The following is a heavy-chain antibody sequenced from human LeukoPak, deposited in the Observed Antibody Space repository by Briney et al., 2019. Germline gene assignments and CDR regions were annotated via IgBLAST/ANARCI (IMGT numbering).Heavy chain of an antibody. V-gene: IGHV6-1*01. CDR2: TYYRSKWYN. Sequence: SQTLSLTCAISGDSVSSNSAAWNWIRQSPSRGLEWLGRTYYRSKWYNDYAVSVKGRITINPDTSKNQFSLQLNSVTPEDTAVYYCARDSTYYDFWSGYFDFDYWGQGTLVTVSS. J-gene: IGHJ4*02. D-gene: IGHD3-3*01. CDR1: GDSVSSNSAA. CDR3: ARDSTYYDFWSGYFDFDY.